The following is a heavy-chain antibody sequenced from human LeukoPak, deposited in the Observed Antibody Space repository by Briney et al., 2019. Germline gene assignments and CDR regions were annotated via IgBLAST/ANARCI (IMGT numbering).Heavy chain of an antibody. Sequence: GGSLRLSXAASGFTFSSHGMHWVRQAPGKGLEWVAVIWYDGSNKYYTDSVKGRFTISRDNSKNTLYLQMNSLRAEDTAVYYCAKEGVSYYDSSGYSIWGQGTMVTVSS. J-gene: IGHJ3*02. V-gene: IGHV3-33*06. CDR3: AKEGVSYYDSSGYSI. CDR1: GFTFSSHG. CDR2: IWYDGSNK. D-gene: IGHD3-22*01.